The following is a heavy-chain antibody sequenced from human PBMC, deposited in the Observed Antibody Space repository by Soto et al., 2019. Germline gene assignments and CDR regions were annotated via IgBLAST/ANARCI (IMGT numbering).Heavy chain of an antibody. CDR2: IIPMLAIT. D-gene: IGHD6-13*01. CDR1: GGAFNVYT. CDR3: ALGSWSGETFDI. V-gene: IGHV1-69*02. Sequence: SVKVSCKASGGAFNVYTIIWVRQAPGQGLEWMGRIIPMLAITNYAQRFQGRVTLTADTSTTTAYMELSSLTSEDTAVYYCALGSWSGETFDIWGQGTLVTVSS. J-gene: IGHJ3*02.